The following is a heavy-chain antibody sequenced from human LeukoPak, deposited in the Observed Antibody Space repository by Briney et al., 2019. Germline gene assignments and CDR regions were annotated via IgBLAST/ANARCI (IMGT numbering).Heavy chain of an antibody. V-gene: IGHV3-30*18. CDR1: GFTFSSYV. J-gene: IGHJ4*02. CDR3: AKTKGYSYGYYFDY. Sequence: PGGSLRLSCAASGFTFSSYVMHWVRQALGKGLEWVAGISNDRCNKYYADSVKGRFTISRDNSKNTLYLQMNRLRAEDTAGYYCAKTKGYSYGYYFDYWGQGTLVTASS. D-gene: IGHD5-18*01. CDR2: ISNDRCNK.